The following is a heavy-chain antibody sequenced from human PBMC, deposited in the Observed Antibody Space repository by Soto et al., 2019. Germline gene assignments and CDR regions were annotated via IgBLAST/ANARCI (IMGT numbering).Heavy chain of an antibody. Sequence: GGSLRLSCAASGFTFSSYSMNWVRQAPGKGLEWVSSISSSSYIYYADSVKGRFTISRDNAKNSLYLQMNSLRAEDTAVYYCARLDYYYYMDVWGKGTTVTVSS. J-gene: IGHJ6*03. CDR2: ISSSSYI. CDR1: GFTFSSYS. CDR3: ARLDYYYYMDV. V-gene: IGHV3-21*01.